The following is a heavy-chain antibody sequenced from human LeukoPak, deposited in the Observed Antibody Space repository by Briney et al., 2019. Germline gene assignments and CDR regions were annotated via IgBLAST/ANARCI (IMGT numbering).Heavy chain of an antibody. D-gene: IGHD3-22*01. Sequence: GGSLRLSCAASGFTFSSYWMHWVRQARVKWLVWVSRINSDGSSTSYADSVKGRFTISRDNAKNTLYLQMNSLRAEDTAVYYCARPSGYYDSSVAFDIWGQGTMVTVSS. CDR2: INSDGSST. J-gene: IGHJ3*02. V-gene: IGHV3-74*01. CDR3: ARPSGYYDSSVAFDI. CDR1: GFTFSSYW.